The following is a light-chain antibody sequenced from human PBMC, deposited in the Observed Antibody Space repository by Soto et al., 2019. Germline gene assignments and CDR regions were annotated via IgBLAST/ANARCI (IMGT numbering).Light chain of an antibody. CDR3: QQYGSLSWT. V-gene: IGKV3-20*01. CDR1: QNVDSNY. J-gene: IGKJ1*01. Sequence: EIALTQSPGTLSLSPGESATLSCRASQNVDSNYLAWYQQKPGQPPRIIIFGASGRATGIPDRFSGSGSGTDFTLTISRLEPEDFAVYYCQQYGSLSWTFGQGTKVDIK. CDR2: GAS.